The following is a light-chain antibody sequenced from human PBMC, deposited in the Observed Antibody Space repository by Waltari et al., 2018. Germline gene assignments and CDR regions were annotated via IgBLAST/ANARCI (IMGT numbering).Light chain of an antibody. CDR1: QSVLYSSNNRNY. V-gene: IGKV4-1*01. Sequence: DIVMTQSPDSLAVSLGERATINCKSSQSVLYSSNNRNYLAWYQQKPGQPLKMLIYWASNRESGVPDRFSCSGSGTDFPLTISSLQAEDVAVYYCHQYYSNRMWTFGQGTKVEIK. CDR3: HQYYSNRMWT. CDR2: WAS. J-gene: IGKJ1*01.